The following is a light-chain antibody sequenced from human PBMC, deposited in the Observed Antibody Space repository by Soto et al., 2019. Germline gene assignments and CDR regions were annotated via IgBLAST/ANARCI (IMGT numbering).Light chain of an antibody. J-gene: IGLJ3*02. CDR1: SSDIGAYYF. CDR3: TSFTNSNTWV. CDR2: EVS. Sequence: QSALTQPASVSGSPGQSITISCTGTSSDIGAYYFVSWFQHHPGKAPKLMIYEVSNRPSGVSDRFSGSKSDNTASLTISGLQAEDEADYYCTSFTNSNTWVFSTGTKVTVL. V-gene: IGLV2-14*01.